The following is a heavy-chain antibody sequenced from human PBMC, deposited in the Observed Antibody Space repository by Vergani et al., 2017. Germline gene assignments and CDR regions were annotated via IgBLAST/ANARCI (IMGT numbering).Heavy chain of an antibody. CDR2: ISYDGSNK. Sequence: QVQLVESGGGVVQPGRSLRLSCAASGFTFSSYGMHWVRQAPGKGLEWVAVISYDGSNKYYADSVKGRFTISRDNSKNTLYLQMNSLRAEDTALYYCAKDWSGYLAEYFQHWGQGTLVTVSS. D-gene: IGHD3-3*01. J-gene: IGHJ1*01. CDR1: GFTFSSYG. V-gene: IGHV3-30*18. CDR3: AKDWSGYLAEYFQH.